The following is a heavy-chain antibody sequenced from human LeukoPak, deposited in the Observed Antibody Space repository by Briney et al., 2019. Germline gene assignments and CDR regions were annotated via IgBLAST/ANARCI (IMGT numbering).Heavy chain of an antibody. CDR3: ARRFRTGGDLHHDADDV. Sequence: SETLSLTCSVSGGSISDYFWGWIRQPPGKGLEWIGHVYYIGKPTCSPSLGSRVSISVDTSKNQFSLELTSVTAADTAVYYCARRFRTGGDLHHDADDVWGQGTVVTVSS. CDR2: VYYIGKP. J-gene: IGHJ3*01. CDR1: GGSISDYF. D-gene: IGHD3-16*01. V-gene: IGHV4-59*12.